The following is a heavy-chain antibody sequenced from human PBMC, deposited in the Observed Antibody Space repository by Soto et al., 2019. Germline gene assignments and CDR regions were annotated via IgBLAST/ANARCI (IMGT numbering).Heavy chain of an antibody. V-gene: IGHV4-31*03. D-gene: IGHD2-8*01. CDR1: GGSISSGGYY. J-gene: IGHJ4*02. CDR2: IYYSGST. CDR3: ASMSTNGVDY. Sequence: SETLSLTYTVSGGSISSGGYYWSWIRQHPGKGLEWIGYIYYSGSTYYNPSLKSRVTISVDTSKNQFSLKLSSVTAADTAVYYCASMSTNGVDYWGQGTLVTVSS.